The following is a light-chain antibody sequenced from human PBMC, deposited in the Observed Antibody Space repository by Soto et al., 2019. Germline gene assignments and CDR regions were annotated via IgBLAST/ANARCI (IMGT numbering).Light chain of an antibody. J-gene: IGKJ1*01. CDR2: AAS. V-gene: IGKV1-6*01. Sequence: AIQMTQSPSSLSASVGERVTITCRASQRIKNDLGWYQQKPGNAPKLLVYAASRLQRGVPSRFSGSGSGTDFTLTISSLQPEDFAIYYCLQDFNFPRTFGQGTRVEVK. CDR3: LQDFNFPRT. CDR1: QRIKND.